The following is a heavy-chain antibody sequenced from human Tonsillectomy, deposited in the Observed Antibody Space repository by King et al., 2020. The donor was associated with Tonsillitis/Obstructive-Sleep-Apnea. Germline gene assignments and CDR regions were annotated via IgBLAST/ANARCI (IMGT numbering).Heavy chain of an antibody. Sequence: VQLVESGGGLVQPGGSLRLSCAASGFTFSSYAMSWVRQAPGKGLEWVSAISGSGGSTYYADSVKGRFTISRDNSKNTLYLQMNSLRAEDTAVYYCAKPSTDKIPAAIVDWFDPWGQGTLVTVSS. J-gene: IGHJ5*02. D-gene: IGHD2-2*01. V-gene: IGHV3-23*04. CDR3: AKPSTDKIPAAIVDWFDP. CDR2: ISGSGGST. CDR1: GFTFSSYA.